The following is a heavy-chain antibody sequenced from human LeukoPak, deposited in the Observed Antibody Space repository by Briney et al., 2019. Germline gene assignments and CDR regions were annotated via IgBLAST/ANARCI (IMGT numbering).Heavy chain of an antibody. CDR2: IYSTGRT. D-gene: IGHD1-1*01. J-gene: IGHJ4*02. Sequence: SATLSLTCTVSAGSSDGYYWSSIRQPAGKGLEWIGRIYSTGRTTYHPSCESRPTVSVHTCRNQVSLRLNSVTAADTAVYYCARHHCVTTNCPRPFDHWGQGTPVTVSS. V-gene: IGHV4-4*07. CDR1: AGSSDGYY. CDR3: ARHHCVTTNCPRPFDH.